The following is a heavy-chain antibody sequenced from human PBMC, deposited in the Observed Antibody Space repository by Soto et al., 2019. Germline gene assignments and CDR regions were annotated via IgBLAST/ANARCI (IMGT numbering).Heavy chain of an antibody. J-gene: IGHJ5*02. CDR2: ISYDGSNK. CDR1: GFTFSNYG. D-gene: IGHD6-6*01. V-gene: IGHV3-30*03. Sequence: GGSLRLSCAASGFTFSNYGMHWVRQAPGKGLEWVAVISYDGSNKYYADSVKGRFTISRDNSKNTLFLQMNSLRAEDTAVYYCARSIAARLNWFDPWGQGTLVTVSS. CDR3: ARSIAARLNWFDP.